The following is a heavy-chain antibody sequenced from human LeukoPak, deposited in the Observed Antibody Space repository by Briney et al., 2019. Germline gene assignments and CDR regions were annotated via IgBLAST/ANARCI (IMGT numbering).Heavy chain of an antibody. CDR2: IYSGGST. Sequence: GSLRLSCAASGFTFSSYAMSWVRQAPGKGLEWVSVIYSGGSTYYADSVKGRFTISRDNSKNTLYLQMNSLRAEDTAAYYCARDRELRYFDWLPTPYYYYYGMDVWGQGTTVTVSS. D-gene: IGHD3-9*01. CDR1: GFTFSSYA. J-gene: IGHJ6*02. CDR3: ARDRELRYFDWLPTPYYYYYGMDV. V-gene: IGHV3-66*02.